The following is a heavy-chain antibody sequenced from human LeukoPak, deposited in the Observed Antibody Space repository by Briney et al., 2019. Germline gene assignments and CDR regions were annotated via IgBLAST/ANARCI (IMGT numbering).Heavy chain of an antibody. D-gene: IGHD3-10*02. V-gene: IGHV4-34*01. Sequence: SETLSLTCAVYGGSFSGYYWSWIRQPPGKGLEWIGEINHSGSTNYSPSLKSRVTLSVDTSKNQFSLKLNSVTAADTALYYCARHVREEREISYYYCMDVWGKGTMVTISS. CDR1: GGSFSGYY. J-gene: IGHJ6*03. CDR3: ARHVREEREISYYYCMDV. CDR2: INHSGST.